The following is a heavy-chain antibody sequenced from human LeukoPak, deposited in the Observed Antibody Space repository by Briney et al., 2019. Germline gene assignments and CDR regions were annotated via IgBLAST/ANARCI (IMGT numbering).Heavy chain of an antibody. D-gene: IGHD3-10*01. V-gene: IGHV3-23*01. J-gene: IGHJ3*02. CDR2: ITAGGGST. CDR1: GLTFSNLA. Sequence: PGRSLRLSCAASGLTFSNLAMSWVRQVPGKGLEWVSAITAGGGSTYYADSVKGRLTVSRDNSKNTLFLQMNSLRAEDTAVYYCATEDYGSGTYYNLGASAFVIWGQGTMVTVSS. CDR3: ATEDYGSGTYYNLGASAFVI.